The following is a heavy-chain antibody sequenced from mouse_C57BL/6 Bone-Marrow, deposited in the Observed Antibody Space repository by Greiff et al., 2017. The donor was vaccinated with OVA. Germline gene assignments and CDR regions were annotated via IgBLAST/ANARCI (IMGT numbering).Heavy chain of an antibody. CDR2: ISYDGSN. Sequence: EVKLMESGPGLVKPSQSLSLTCSVTGYSITSGYYWNWLRQFPGNKLEWMGYISYDGSNNYNPSLKNRISITRDTSKNQFFLKLNSVTTKDTATYYCARDPLDSSGYVDYWGQGTTLTVSS. CDR1: GYSITSGYY. D-gene: IGHD3-2*02. J-gene: IGHJ2*01. CDR3: ARDPLDSSGYVDY. V-gene: IGHV3-6*01.